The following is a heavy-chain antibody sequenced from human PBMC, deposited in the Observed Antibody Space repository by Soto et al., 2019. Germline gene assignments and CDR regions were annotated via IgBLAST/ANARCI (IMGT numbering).Heavy chain of an antibody. J-gene: IGHJ3*02. CDR2: IYYSGST. Sequence: LSLTCTVSGGSVSSGAYYWTWIRQRPGKGLEWIGYIYYSGSTYYSPSLKSRLSISLDTSKNQFSLRLSSVTAADTAMYYCARARLRAVYAFDIWGRGTMVTVSS. D-gene: IGHD5-12*01. V-gene: IGHV4-31*03. CDR1: GGSVSSGAYY. CDR3: ARARLRAVYAFDI.